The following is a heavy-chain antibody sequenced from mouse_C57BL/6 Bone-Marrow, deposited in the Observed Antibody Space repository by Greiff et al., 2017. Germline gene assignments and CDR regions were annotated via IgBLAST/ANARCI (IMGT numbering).Heavy chain of an antibody. J-gene: IGHJ2*01. D-gene: IGHD1-1*01. Sequence: QVQLKESGAELVRPGASVTLSCKASGYTFTDYEMHWVKQTPVHGLEWIGAIDPETGGTAYNQKFKGKAILTADKSSSTAYMELRSLTSEDSAVYYCTRCYYGSSYDFDYWGQGTTLTVSS. CDR3: TRCYYGSSYDFDY. CDR1: GYTFTDYE. V-gene: IGHV1-15*01. CDR2: IDPETGGT.